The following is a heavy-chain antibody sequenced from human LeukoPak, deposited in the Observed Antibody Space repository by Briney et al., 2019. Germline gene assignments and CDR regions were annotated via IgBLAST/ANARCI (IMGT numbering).Heavy chain of an antibody. D-gene: IGHD2-2*01. CDR1: GGSFSGYY. CDR3: ARGSGYCSSTSCSSPADY. J-gene: IGHJ4*02. CDR2: INHSGST. Sequence: PSETLSLTCAVYGGSFSGYYWSWIRQPPGKGLEWIGEINHSGSTNYNPPLKSRVTISVDTSKNQFSLKLSSVTAADTAVYYCARGSGYCSSTSCSSPADYWGQGTLVTVSS. V-gene: IGHV4-34*01.